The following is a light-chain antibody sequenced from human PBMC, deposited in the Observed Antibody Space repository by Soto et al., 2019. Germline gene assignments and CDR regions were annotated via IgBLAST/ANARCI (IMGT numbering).Light chain of an antibody. V-gene: IGKV3-20*01. J-gene: IGKJ4*01. CDR1: QSVSSDY. Sequence: EIVLTQSPGTLSLSPGDRVTLSCRASQSVSSDYLAWFQQKPGQAPRLLIYGASRRATGIPDRFSGSGSGTDFTLTITRLEPEDFAVYYCQQYGSSPFSFGGGTKVEIK. CDR3: QQYGSSPFS. CDR2: GAS.